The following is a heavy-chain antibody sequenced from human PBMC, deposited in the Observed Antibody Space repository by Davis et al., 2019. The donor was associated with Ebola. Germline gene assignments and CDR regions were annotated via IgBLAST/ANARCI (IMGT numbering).Heavy chain of an antibody. CDR2: IYPGDSDT. D-gene: IGHD3-10*01. CDR3: ARASSGSQIWDY. J-gene: IGHJ4*02. CDR1: GYSFTSYW. Sequence: GGSLRLSCKASGYSFTSYWIGWVRQMPGKGLEWMGIIYPGDSDTRYSPSFQGQVTISADKSISTAYLQWSSLKASDTAMYYCARASSGSQIWDYWGQGTLVTVSS. V-gene: IGHV5-51*01.